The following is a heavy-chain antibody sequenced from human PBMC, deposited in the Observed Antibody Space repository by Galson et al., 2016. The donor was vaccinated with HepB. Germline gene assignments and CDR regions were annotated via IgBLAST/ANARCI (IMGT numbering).Heavy chain of an antibody. J-gene: IGHJ4*02. CDR3: ARWAEHRVVESGADHYYFDH. CDR2: IFQSGTT. V-gene: IGHV4-4*02. CDR1: GDSLSSGHW. D-gene: IGHD1-14*01. Sequence: SETLSLTCAVSGDSLSSGHWWSWVRQPPGQGLEWIGEIFQSGTTHYSPSLESRVTMSVDKAQNQFSLKVSSVTAADTAVYYCARWAEHRVVESGADHYYFDHWGQGILVAVSS.